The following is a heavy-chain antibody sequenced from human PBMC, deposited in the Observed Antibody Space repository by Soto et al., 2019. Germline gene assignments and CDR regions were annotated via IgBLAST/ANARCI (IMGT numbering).Heavy chain of an antibody. Sequence: ASVKVSCKASGNTFTSYAMHWVRQAPGQRLEWMGWINAGNGNTKYSQKFQGRVTITRDTSASTAYMELSSLRSEDTAVYYCARDQRPDYGDYARLLFQHWGQGTLVTVSS. J-gene: IGHJ1*01. CDR3: ARDQRPDYGDYARLLFQH. D-gene: IGHD4-17*01. CDR2: INAGNGNT. V-gene: IGHV1-3*01. CDR1: GNTFTSYA.